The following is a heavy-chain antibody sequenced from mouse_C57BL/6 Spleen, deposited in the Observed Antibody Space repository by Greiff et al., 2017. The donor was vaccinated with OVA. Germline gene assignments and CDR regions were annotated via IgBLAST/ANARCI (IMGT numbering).Heavy chain of an antibody. CDR2: IYPGDGDT. V-gene: IGHV1-82*01. J-gene: IGHJ3*01. CDR3: AKNWDVKFAY. CDR1: GYAFSSSW. Sequence: VQLQQSGPELVKPGASVKISCKASGYAFSSSWMNWVKQRPGKGLEWIGRIYPGDGDTNYNGKFKGKATLTADKSSSTAYMQLSSLTSEDSAVYFCAKNWDVKFAYWGQGTLVTVSA. D-gene: IGHD4-1*01.